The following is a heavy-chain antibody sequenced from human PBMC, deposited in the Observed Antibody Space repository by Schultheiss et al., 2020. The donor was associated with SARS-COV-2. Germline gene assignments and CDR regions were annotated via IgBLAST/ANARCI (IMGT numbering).Heavy chain of an antibody. CDR3: ARGGSGSYSSYYYYYYMDV. Sequence: SETLSLTCAVSGYSISSGYYWSWIRQPPGKGLEWIGEINHSGSTNYNPSLKSRVTISVDTSKNQFSLKLNSVTAADTAVYYCARGGSGSYSSYYYYYYMDVWGKGTTVTVSS. D-gene: IGHD3-10*01. CDR2: INHSGST. V-gene: IGHV4-38-2*01. CDR1: GYSISSGYY. J-gene: IGHJ6*03.